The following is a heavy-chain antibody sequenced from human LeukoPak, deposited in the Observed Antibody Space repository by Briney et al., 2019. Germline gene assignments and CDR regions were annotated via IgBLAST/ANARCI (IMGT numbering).Heavy chain of an antibody. CDR3: ARGTRDSSAYYSPPDV. V-gene: IGHV3-30*04. Sequence: GGSLRLSCAASGFTLSSHAIHWVRQAPGKGLEWVALISYDGNIKYYADSVKGRFTISRDNSKNTLSLQMNSLRPEDTAVYYCARGTRDSSAYYSPPDVWGKGTTVTVSS. D-gene: IGHD3-22*01. CDR2: ISYDGNIK. CDR1: GFTLSSHA. J-gene: IGHJ6*04.